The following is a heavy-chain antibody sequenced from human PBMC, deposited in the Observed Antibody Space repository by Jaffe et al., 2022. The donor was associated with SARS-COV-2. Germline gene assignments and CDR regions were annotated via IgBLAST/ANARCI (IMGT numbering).Heavy chain of an antibody. J-gene: IGHJ3*02. CDR3: ARDPLVIRFLDRTSWAFDI. Sequence: QVQLVQSGAEVKKPGASVKVSCKASGYTFTGYYMHWVRQAPGQGLEWMGWINPNSGGTNYAQKFQGRVTMTRDTSISTAYMELSRLRSDDTAVYYCARDPLVIRFLDRTSWAFDIWGQGTMVTVSS. D-gene: IGHD3-3*01. V-gene: IGHV1-2*02. CDR1: GYTFTGYY. CDR2: INPNSGGT.